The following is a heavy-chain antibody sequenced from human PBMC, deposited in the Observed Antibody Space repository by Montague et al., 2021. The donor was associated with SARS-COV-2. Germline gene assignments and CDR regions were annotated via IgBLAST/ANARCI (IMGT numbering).Heavy chain of an antibody. D-gene: IGHD5-18*01. J-gene: IGHJ4*02. V-gene: IGHV4-39*01. CDR1: DGSFTIDNFY. CDR3: AQRTETLGYTYALFDS. Sequence: SETLSLTCTVSDGSFTIDNFYWGWIRQPPGKGLEWIGGIYYSGSTYFNPSLKSRAFISADTSKKQFSLDLSSVTAADTAVYYCAQRTETLGYTYALFDSWGQGTLVTVSS. CDR2: IYYSGST.